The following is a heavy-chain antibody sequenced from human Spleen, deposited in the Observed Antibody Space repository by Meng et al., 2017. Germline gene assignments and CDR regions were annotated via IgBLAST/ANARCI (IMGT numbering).Heavy chain of an antibody. CDR1: GYTFTGYS. CDR2: INPDSGT. Sequence: QVLLVQSGGEVKSPGASVKVSCKASGYTFTGYSMHWIRQAPGQGLEWMGRINPDSGTNYAQRFQGRVTLTWDTSISTAYMDLSSLRSDDTAMYYCAKDLSGSIDYWGQGTLVTVSS. D-gene: IGHD2/OR15-2a*01. CDR3: AKDLSGSIDY. J-gene: IGHJ4*02. V-gene: IGHV1-2*06.